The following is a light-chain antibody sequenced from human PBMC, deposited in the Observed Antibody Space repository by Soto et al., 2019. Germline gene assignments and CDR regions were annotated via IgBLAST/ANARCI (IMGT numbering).Light chain of an antibody. CDR1: QSLLSRDGKTY. CDR3: MQCIQLPWT. V-gene: IGKV2D-29*01. CDR2: EVS. J-gene: IGKJ1*01. Sequence: EIVMTQTPLSLSVTPGQSASISCKSSQSLLSRDGKTYLYWYLQKPGQPPQILIYEVSNRFSGVPDRFSGTVSGTEFTQKISRVEAEDVGVYYCMQCIQLPWTFGQVTKLDIK.